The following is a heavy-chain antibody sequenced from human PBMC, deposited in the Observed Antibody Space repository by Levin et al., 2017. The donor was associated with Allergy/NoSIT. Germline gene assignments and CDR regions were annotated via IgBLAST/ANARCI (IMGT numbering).Heavy chain of an antibody. J-gene: IGHJ3*02. V-gene: IGHV4-34*01. Sequence: PSPPLSLPFSFSVGSFSGYYWSWIRQPPGKGLEWIGEINHSGSTNYNPSLKSRVTISVDTSKNQFSLKLSSVTAADTAVYYCARVRDSRRLIRGYRWVDIWGQGTMVTVSS. CDR3: ARVRDSRRLIRGYRWVDI. CDR1: VGSFSGYY. CDR2: INHSGST. D-gene: IGHD3-16*02.